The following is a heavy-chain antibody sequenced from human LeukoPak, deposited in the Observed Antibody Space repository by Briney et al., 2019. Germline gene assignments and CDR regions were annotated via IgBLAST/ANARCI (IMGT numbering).Heavy chain of an antibody. J-gene: IGHJ4*02. CDR3: ARVWYSSSWTIGY. CDR1: GGSFSGYY. CDR2: INHSGST. Sequence: PSETLSLTCAVYGGSFSGYYWSWIRQPPGKGLEWIGEINHSGSTNYNPSLKSRVTISVDTSKNQFSLKLSSVTAADTAVYYCARVWYSSSWTIGYWGQGTLVTVSS. D-gene: IGHD6-13*01. V-gene: IGHV4-34*01.